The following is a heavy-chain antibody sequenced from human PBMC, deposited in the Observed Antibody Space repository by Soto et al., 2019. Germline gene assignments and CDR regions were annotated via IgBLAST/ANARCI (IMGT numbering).Heavy chain of an antibody. CDR3: AKGGRQWLVTSDFNY. V-gene: IGHV3-30*18. CDR1: GFTFSDYA. J-gene: IGHJ4*02. CDR2: VSHDGRNT. Sequence: VQLVESGGGVVQPGRSLRLSCAASGFTFSDYAMHWVRQAPGKGLEWVAVVSHDGRNTHYADSVKGRFTISRDSSKNTGSREMTSLRAGDTAGYYCAKGGRQWLVTSDFNYWGQGALVTVSS. D-gene: IGHD6-19*01.